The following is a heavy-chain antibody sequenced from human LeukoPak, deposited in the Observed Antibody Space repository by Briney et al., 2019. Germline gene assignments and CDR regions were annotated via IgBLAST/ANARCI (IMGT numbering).Heavy chain of an antibody. J-gene: IGHJ2*01. V-gene: IGHV4-59*01. CDR3: AGGGGAYWYFDL. Sequence: PSETLSLTCTVSGGSISTYYWSWIRQPPGKGLEWIWYIYYSGSTNYNPSLKSRVSISVATSKHQFSLKLSSVTAADTAVYYCAGGGGAYWYFDLWGRGTLVTVSS. CDR2: IYYSGST. D-gene: IGHD1-26*01. CDR1: GGSISTYY.